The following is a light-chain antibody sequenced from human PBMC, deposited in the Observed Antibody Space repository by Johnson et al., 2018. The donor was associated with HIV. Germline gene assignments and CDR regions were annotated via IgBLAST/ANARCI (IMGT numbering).Light chain of an antibody. CDR2: DNN. CDR1: SSNIGNNY. V-gene: IGLV1-51*01. J-gene: IGLJ1*01. Sequence: QPVLTQPPSMSAAPGQRVTISCSGSSSNIGNNYVSWYQQVPGAAPKLLIYDNNRRPSGIPDRFSGSKSGTSATLGITGLQTGDEADYYCGTWDSNLSAGSYVFGTGTKVTVL. CDR3: GTWDSNLSAGSYV.